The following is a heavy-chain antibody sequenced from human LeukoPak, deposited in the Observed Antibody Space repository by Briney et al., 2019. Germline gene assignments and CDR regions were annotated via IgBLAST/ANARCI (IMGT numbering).Heavy chain of an antibody. V-gene: IGHV1-2*02. CDR2: INPNSGGT. CDR1: GYTFTGYY. CDR3: ARDMAVDQGSHYYGMDV. Sequence: ASVKVSCKASGYTFTGYYMHWVRQAPGQGLEWMGWINPNSGGTNYAQKFQGRVTMTRDTSISTAYMELSRLRSDDTAVYYCARDMAVDQGSHYYGMDVWGQGTTVTVSS. D-gene: IGHD6-19*01. J-gene: IGHJ6*02.